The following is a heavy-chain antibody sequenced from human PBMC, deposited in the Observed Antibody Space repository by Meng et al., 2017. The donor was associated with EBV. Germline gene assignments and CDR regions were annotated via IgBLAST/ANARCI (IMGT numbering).Heavy chain of an antibody. J-gene: IGHJ4*02. CDR3: ARAEIAAAGRLDY. V-gene: IGHV1-69*06. Sequence: GSPVDVPCKASGVTLSSYALSVVRQSPGKGLEWIGGIFPSFRTANYAQKSQGRVTITADKSTSTAYMERSSLRSEDTAVYYCARAEIAAAGRLDYWGQGTLVTVSS. CDR1: GVTLSSYA. CDR2: IFPSFRTA. D-gene: IGHD6-13*01.